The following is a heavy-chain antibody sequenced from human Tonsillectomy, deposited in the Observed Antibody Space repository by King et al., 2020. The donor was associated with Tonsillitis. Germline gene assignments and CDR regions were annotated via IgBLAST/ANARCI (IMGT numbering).Heavy chain of an antibody. CDR2: VSYDGANK. Sequence: VQLVESGGGVVQPGTSLRLSCAVSPFYFTKYAMYWVRQAPGRGLEWVAAVSYDGANKYYADSLKGRFTISRDNSKNTLYLQMNSLRPEDTAVYYCANGPRRATSGYVWLWGQGALVAVPS. J-gene: IGHJ4*02. CDR1: PFYFTKYA. D-gene: IGHD1-26*01. CDR3: ANGPRRATSGYVWL. V-gene: IGHV3-30-3*01.